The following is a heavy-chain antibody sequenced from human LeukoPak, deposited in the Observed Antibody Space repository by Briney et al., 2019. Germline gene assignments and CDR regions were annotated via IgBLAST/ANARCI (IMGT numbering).Heavy chain of an antibody. V-gene: IGHV4-39*07. D-gene: IGHD3-9*01. CDR2: IYYSGST. CDR1: GGSISSSSYY. Sequence: SETLSLTCTVSGGSISSSSYYWGWIRQPPGKGLEWIGSIYYSGSTYYNPSLKSRVTISVDTSKNQFSLKLSSVTAADTAVYYCARTYHYDILTPLYYWGQGTLVTVSS. J-gene: IGHJ4*02. CDR3: ARTYHYDILTPLYY.